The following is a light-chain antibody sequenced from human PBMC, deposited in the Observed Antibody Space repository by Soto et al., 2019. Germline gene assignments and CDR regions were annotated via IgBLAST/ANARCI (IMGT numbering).Light chain of an antibody. CDR1: QSVSSYY. V-gene: IGKV3D-7*01. J-gene: IGKJ4*01. Sequence: EIVMTQSPATLSLSPGERATLSCRASQSVSSYYLSWYQQKPGQAPRLLIYGASTRATGIPARFSGSGSGKDFTLPIRTLQPEVFEFYSGQQDYNSPLTSGGGTKVEI. CDR3: QQDYNSPLT. CDR2: GAS.